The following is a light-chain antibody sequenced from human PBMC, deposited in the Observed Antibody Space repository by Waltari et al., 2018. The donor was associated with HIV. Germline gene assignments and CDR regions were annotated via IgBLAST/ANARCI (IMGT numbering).Light chain of an antibody. J-gene: IGLJ2*01. V-gene: IGLV1-51*01. CDR3: GTWDSSLSAVL. CDR2: EHN. CDR1: SSTIGNNY. Sequence: QSVLTQSPSVSAAPGQKVTISCSGSSSTIGNNYVSWYQQLPGTAPKLLIYEHNKRPYGIPDRFSSSKSGTSATLVITGLQTGDEADYYCGTWDSSLSAVLFGGGTKLTVL.